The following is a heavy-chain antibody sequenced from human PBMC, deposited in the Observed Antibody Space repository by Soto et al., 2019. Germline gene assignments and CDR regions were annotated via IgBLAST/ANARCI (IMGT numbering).Heavy chain of an antibody. Sequence: SETLSLTCAVYGGSFSGYYWNWIRQPPGKGLEWIGNISYSGSTYYNPSLKSRVTMSVDTSKNQFSLKLSSVTAADTAVYYCARHFNGDFDYWGQGTLVTVSS. CDR3: ARHFNGDFDY. CDR1: GGSFSGYY. D-gene: IGHD3-3*02. CDR2: ISYSGST. V-gene: IGHV4-34*01. J-gene: IGHJ4*02.